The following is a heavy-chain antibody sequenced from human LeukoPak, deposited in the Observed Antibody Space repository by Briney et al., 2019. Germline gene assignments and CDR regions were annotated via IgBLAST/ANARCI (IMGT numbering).Heavy chain of an antibody. CDR2: IYYTGRT. Sequence: SSETLSLTCTVSGGSINDYYWSWIRQSPGKGLEWIGYIYYTGRTKYNPSVQSRVTISVDTSKSQFSLNLRSVTSADTAVYFCTRVSIHGDSDYWGQGTLVTVSS. J-gene: IGHJ4*02. CDR3: TRVSIHGDSDY. V-gene: IGHV4-59*01. CDR1: GGSINDYY.